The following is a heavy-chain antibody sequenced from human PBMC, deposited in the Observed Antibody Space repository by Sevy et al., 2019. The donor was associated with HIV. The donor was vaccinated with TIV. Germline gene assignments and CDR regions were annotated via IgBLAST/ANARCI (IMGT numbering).Heavy chain of an antibody. CDR3: TRGEMNNSPYYYYGMDV. D-gene: IGHD1-20*01. J-gene: IGHJ6*02. CDR1: GFTFGDYA. CDR2: IRSKAYGGTT. Sequence: GGSLRLSCTASGFTFGDYAMSWVRQAPGKGLEWVAFIRSKAYGGTTEHAASVKGRFTISRDDSKSIAYLQMNSLKTEDTAVYYCTRGEMNNSPYYYYGMDVWGQGTTVTVSS. V-gene: IGHV3-49*04.